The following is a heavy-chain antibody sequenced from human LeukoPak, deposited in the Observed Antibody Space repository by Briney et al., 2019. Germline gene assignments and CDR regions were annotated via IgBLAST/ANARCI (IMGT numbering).Heavy chain of an antibody. CDR2: IYYSGST. Sequence: SETLSLTCTVSGGSISSSSYYWGWIRQPPGKGLEWIGSIYYSGSTYYNPSLKSRVTISVDTSKNQFSLKLSSVTAADTAVYYCARRDSSSFYGMDVWGQGTTVTVPS. CDR3: ARRDSSSFYGMDV. CDR1: GGSISSSSYY. J-gene: IGHJ6*02. V-gene: IGHV4-39*01. D-gene: IGHD6-13*01.